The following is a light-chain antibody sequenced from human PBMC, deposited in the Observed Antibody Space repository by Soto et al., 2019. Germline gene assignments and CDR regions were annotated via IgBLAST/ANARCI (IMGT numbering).Light chain of an antibody. J-gene: IGKJ3*01. CDR2: AAS. CDR3: QQSYSLT. Sequence: DIQMTQSQSSLSASVGDRVTITCRESQSISSYLNWYQQKPGKAPKLLIYAASSLQSGVPSRFSGSGSGTDFTLTISSLQPEDFATYYCQQSYSLTFGPGTKVDIK. CDR1: QSISSY. V-gene: IGKV1-39*01.